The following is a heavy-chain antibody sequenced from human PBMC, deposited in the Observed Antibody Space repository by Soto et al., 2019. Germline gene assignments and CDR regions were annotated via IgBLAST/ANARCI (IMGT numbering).Heavy chain of an antibody. Sequence: EVQLVESGGGLVQPGVSLRLSCAASGFTFSNYGMNWVRQAPGKGLAWVSYISSSIATIQYADSVKGRFTISRDNAKNSLYLQMNSLRDEDTAVYYCARGGAARPDYWGQGTLVTVSS. CDR3: ARGGAARPDY. CDR2: ISSSIATI. V-gene: IGHV3-48*02. CDR1: GFTFSNYG. D-gene: IGHD6-6*01. J-gene: IGHJ4*02.